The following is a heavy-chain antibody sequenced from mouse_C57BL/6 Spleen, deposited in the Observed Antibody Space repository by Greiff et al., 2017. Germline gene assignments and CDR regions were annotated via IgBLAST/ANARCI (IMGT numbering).Heavy chain of an antibody. V-gene: IGHV1-76*01. CDR1: GYTFTDYY. CDR3: ARDDYDGYFDV. D-gene: IGHD2-4*01. Sequence: VQLVESGAELVRPGASVKLSCKASGYTFTDYYINWVKQRPGPGLEWIARIYPGSGNTYYNEKFKGKATLTAEKSSSTAYMQLSSLTSEDSAVXFCARDDYDGYFDVWGTGTTVTVSS. CDR2: IYPGSGNT. J-gene: IGHJ1*03.